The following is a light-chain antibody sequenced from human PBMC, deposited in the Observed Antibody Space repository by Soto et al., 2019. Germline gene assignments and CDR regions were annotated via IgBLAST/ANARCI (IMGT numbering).Light chain of an antibody. CDR2: QDT. CDR3: QAWDSSTVV. J-gene: IGLJ3*02. Sequence: SYELSQPPSVSVSPGQTASITCSGDKLGEIYASWYQQKPGQSPVLVIYQDTKRPSGIPERFSGSNSGNTATLTISGTQAMDEADYYCQAWDSSTVVFGGGTKLTVL. CDR1: KLGEIY. V-gene: IGLV3-1*01.